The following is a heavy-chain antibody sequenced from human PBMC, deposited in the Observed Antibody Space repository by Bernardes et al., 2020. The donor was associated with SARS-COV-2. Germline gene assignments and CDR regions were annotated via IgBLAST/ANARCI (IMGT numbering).Heavy chain of an antibody. D-gene: IGHD6-19*01. V-gene: IGHV3-30*04. J-gene: IGHJ5*02. CDR1: GFTFSTYV. CDR2: ISSDGNNK. Sequence: GGSLRLSCAASGFTFSTYVMHWLRQTPGKGLQWVAVISSDGNNKYYADSVKGRFTISRDNSKNTLYLQMNTLRVEDTAVYYCARDGSPFSSGFHNWFDPWGQGTLVTVSS. CDR3: ARDGSPFSSGFHNWFDP.